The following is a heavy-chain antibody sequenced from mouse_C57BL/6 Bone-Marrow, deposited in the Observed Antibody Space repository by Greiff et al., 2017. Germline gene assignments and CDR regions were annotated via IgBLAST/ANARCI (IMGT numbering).Heavy chain of an antibody. CDR2: IYPGSGNT. J-gene: IGHJ3*01. D-gene: IGHD1-1*01. Sequence: QVQLQQSGAELARPGASVKLSCKASGYTFTSYGISWVKQRTGQGLEWIGEIYPGSGNTYYNEKFKGKATLTADKSSSTAYMELRILTSEDSAVYFCAICLFRYYGSSAWFAYWGQGTLVTVSA. CDR1: GYTFTSYG. CDR3: AICLFRYYGSSAWFAY. V-gene: IGHV1-81*01.